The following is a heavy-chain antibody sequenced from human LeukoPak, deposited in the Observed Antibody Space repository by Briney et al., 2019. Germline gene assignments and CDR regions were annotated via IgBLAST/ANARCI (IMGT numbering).Heavy chain of an antibody. CDR3: GVEGKWRY. CDR2: ISSSSSYI. J-gene: IGHJ4*02. Sequence: PGGSLRLSCAASAFTFSSYSMNWVRQAPGKGLEWVSFISSSSSYIDYADSVKGRFTISRDNSKNTLYLQMNSLRAEDTAVYYCGVEGKWRYWGQGTLVTVSS. CDR1: AFTFSSYS. V-gene: IGHV3-21*04. D-gene: IGHD1-26*01.